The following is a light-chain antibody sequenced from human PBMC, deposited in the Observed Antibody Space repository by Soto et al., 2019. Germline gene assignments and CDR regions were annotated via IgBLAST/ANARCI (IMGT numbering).Light chain of an antibody. CDR1: QSVSSKY. CDR2: GAS. V-gene: IGKV3-20*01. J-gene: IGKJ1*01. CDR3: QQYHNSPLT. Sequence: EIVLTQSPGTLSLSPGERATLSCRASQSVSSKYLGWYQQKPGQAPRLLIYGASSRATGVPDRFSGSGSGTDFTLTISGLEPEDFALYYCQQYHNSPLTFGQGTKVDIK.